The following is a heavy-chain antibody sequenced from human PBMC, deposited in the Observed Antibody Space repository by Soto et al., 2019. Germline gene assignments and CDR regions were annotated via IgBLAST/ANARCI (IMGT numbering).Heavy chain of an antibody. CDR3: AKQLHRGLYYYYYYMDV. J-gene: IGHJ6*03. Sequence: GGSLRLSCAASGFTFSSYGMHWVRQAPGKGLEWVAVISYDGSNKYYADSVKGRFTISRDNSKNTLYLQMNSLRAEDTAVYYCAKQLHRGLYYYYYYMDVWGKGTTVTVSS. V-gene: IGHV3-30*18. CDR1: GFTFSSYG. CDR2: ISYDGSNK. D-gene: IGHD3-10*01.